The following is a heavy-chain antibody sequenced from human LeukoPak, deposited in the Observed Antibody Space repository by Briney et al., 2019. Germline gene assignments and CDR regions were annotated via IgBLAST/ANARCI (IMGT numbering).Heavy chain of an antibody. CDR1: GGSFSGYY. J-gene: IGHJ4*02. CDR3: ARGSRGRVERWLVRGYYFDY. D-gene: IGHD6-19*01. V-gene: IGHV4-34*01. Sequence: SETLSLTCAVYGGSFSGYYWSWIRQPPGKGLEWIGEINHSGSTNYNPSLKSRVTISVDTSKNQFSLKLSSVTAADTAVYYCARGSRGRVERWLVRGYYFDYWGQGTLVTVSS. CDR2: INHSGST.